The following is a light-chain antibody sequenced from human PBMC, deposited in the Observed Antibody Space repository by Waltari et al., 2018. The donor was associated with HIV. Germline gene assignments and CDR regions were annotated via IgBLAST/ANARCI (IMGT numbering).Light chain of an antibody. CDR3: RSFTGDNHCGI. J-gene: IGLJ2*01. CDR1: RTDVGGYKY. CDR2: EVS. V-gene: IGLV2-14*01. Sequence: QSDLTQPASVSGSPGQSISIACTGTRTDVGGYKYVSWYQQFPGEGPNMIIYEVSKRPSGVSNRLSGSKSGTTASLIISGLQPEDEADYYCRSFTGDNHCGIFGGGTKLTVL.